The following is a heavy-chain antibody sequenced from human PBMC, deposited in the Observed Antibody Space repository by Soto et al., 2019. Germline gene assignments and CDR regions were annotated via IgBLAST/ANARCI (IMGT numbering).Heavy chain of an antibody. Sequence: GESLKISCDGSGYTFSSYSIGWVRQMPGKGLEWMGIIYPDDSDTRYSPSFRGQVTISVDKSISRAYLQWSSLKASDSAMYFCARIGSRSNTFDYWGRGTPVTGYS. CDR2: IYPDDSDT. J-gene: IGHJ4*02. CDR3: ARIGSRSNTFDY. D-gene: IGHD2-15*01. CDR1: GYTFSSYS. V-gene: IGHV5-51*01.